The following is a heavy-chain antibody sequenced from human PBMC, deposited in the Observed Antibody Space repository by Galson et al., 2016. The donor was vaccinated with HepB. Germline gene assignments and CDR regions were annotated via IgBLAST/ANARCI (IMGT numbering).Heavy chain of an antibody. D-gene: IGHD6-13*01. V-gene: IGHV3-23*01. CDR3: ATIVACRSTWKLGKNRGVGYFDS. Sequence: SLRLSCAASGFAFSTYAMTWVHQAPGKGLEWVSSITGNGASAYFADSVKGRFTISRDNPKNTLYLQMNTVRADDTATYFCATIVACRSTWKLGKNRGVGYFDSWGPGTLVAVSS. J-gene: IGHJ4*02. CDR2: ITGNGASA. CDR1: GFAFSTYA.